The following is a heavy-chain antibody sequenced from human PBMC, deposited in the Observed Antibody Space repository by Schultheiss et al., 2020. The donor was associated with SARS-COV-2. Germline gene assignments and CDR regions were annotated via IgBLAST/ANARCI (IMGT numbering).Heavy chain of an antibody. V-gene: IGHV3-72*01. Sequence: GGSLRLSCAASGFTLSVHYMDWFRQAPGKGLEWVGRSRIRAKGYTTEYTASVKGRFTISRDDSKNSLYLQMNSLKIEDTALYYCARASRSSSTSSYAFDIWGQGTMVTVSS. CDR1: GFTLSVHY. D-gene: IGHD2-2*01. CDR3: ARASRSSSTSSYAFDI. CDR2: SRIRAKGYTT. J-gene: IGHJ3*02.